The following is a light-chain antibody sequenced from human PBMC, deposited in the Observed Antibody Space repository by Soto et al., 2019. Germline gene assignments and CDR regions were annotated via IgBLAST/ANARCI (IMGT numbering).Light chain of an antibody. CDR3: ASWDGSLNGWV. V-gene: IGLV1-44*01. J-gene: IGLJ3*02. CDR1: SSNIGSDT. Sequence: QSVLTQLPSASGTPGQRVTISCSGSSSNIGSDTVNWYQQLPGTAPKLLIYSNNQRPSGVPDRFSGSKSGTSASLAISGLQSEDEADYYCASWDGSLNGWVFGGGTKVTVL. CDR2: SNN.